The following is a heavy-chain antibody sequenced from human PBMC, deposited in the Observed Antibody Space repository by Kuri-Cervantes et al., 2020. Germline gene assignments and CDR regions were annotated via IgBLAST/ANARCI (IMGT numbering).Heavy chain of an antibody. CDR3: ARGDGDAYYYYGMDV. V-gene: IGHV4-4*02. D-gene: IGHD4-17*01. CDR1: GGSISSSNW. Sequence: SETLSLTCAVSGGSISSSNWWSWVRQPPGKGLEWIGEIYHSGSTNYNPSLKSRVTISVDKSKNQFSLKLSSVTAADTAVYYCARGDGDAYYYYGMDVWGQGTTVTVSS. CDR2: IYHSGST. J-gene: IGHJ6*02.